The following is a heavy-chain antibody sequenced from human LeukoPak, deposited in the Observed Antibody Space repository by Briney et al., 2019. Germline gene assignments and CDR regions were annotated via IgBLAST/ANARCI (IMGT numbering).Heavy chain of an antibody. V-gene: IGHV3-30*02. J-gene: IGHJ6*02. CDR2: IRYDGSNK. CDR1: GFTFSSYG. Sequence: GGSLRLSCAASGFTFSSYGMHWVRQAPGKGLEWVAFIRYDGSNKYYADSVKGRFTISRDNSKNTLYLQMNSLRAEDTAVYYCAKDPGGDCSRTSCYASYYYGMDVWGQGTTVTVSS. D-gene: IGHD2-2*01. CDR3: AKDPGGDCSRTSCYASYYYGMDV.